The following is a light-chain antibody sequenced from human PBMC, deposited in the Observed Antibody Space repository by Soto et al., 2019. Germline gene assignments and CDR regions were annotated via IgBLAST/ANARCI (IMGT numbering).Light chain of an antibody. CDR1: QSVSSSY. Sequence: VLTQAPSTLSLSPGGRATPSCTASQSVSSSYLAWYQQKPGQAPRLLIYGASSRATGIPDRFSGSGSGTDFTLTISRLEPEDFAVYYCQQYGSSITFGQGTRLEIK. V-gene: IGKV3-20*01. CDR2: GAS. CDR3: QQYGSSIT. J-gene: IGKJ5*01.